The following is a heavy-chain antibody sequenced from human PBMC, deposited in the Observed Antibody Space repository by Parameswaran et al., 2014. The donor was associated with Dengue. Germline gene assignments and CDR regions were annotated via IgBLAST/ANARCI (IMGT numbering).Heavy chain of an antibody. CDR3: ARDTGSGSYYKAHSNLRYYYYYGMDV. J-gene: IGHJ6*02. Sequence: SWVRQAPGQGLEWMGWISAYNGNTNYAQKLQGRVTMTTDTSTSTAYMELRSLRSDDTAVYYCARDTGSGSYYKAHSNLRYYYYYGMDVWGQGTTVTVSS. V-gene: IGHV1-18*01. D-gene: IGHD3-10*01. CDR2: ISAYNGNT.